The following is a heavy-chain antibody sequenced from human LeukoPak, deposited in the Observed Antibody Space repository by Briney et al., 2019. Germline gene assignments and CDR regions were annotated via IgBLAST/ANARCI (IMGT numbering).Heavy chain of an antibody. V-gene: IGHV3-43D*03. Sequence: SGGSLRLSCAASGFTFDDYAMHWVRQAPGKGLEWVSLISWDGGSTYYADSVKGRFTISRDNSKNSLYLQMNSLRAEDTALYYCAKDMGGLYYYGSGSYYNGFDYWGQGTLVTVSS. J-gene: IGHJ4*02. CDR2: ISWDGGST. CDR1: GFTFDDYA. D-gene: IGHD3-10*01. CDR3: AKDMGGLYYYGSGSYYNGFDY.